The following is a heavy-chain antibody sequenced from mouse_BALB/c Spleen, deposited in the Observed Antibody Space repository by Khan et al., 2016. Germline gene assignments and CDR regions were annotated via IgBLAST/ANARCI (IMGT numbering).Heavy chain of an antibody. CDR1: GDSITSGY. CDR3: AGYYGHFFDY. J-gene: IGHJ2*01. Sequence: EMQLQESGPSLVKPSQTLSLTCSVTGDSITSGYWNWIRKFPGNKLEYMGYIRYSGSTYYNPSLKSRISITRATSKSQYYLQLNSVTTEDTATYCGAGYYGHFFDYWGQGTTLTVSS. V-gene: IGHV3-8*02. D-gene: IGHD1-1*02. CDR2: IRYSGST.